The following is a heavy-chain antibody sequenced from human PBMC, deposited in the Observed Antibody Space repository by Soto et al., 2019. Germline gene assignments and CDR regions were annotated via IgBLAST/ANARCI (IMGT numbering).Heavy chain of an antibody. Sequence: SETLSLTCAVYGGSFSGYYWSWIRQPPGKGLEWIGEINHSGSTNYNPSLKSRVTISVDTSKNQFSLKLSSVTAADTAVYYCASLAAGMYYFDYWGQGTLVTVSS. CDR2: INHSGST. J-gene: IGHJ4*02. V-gene: IGHV4-34*01. CDR1: GGSFSGYY. CDR3: ASLAAGMYYFDY. D-gene: IGHD6-13*01.